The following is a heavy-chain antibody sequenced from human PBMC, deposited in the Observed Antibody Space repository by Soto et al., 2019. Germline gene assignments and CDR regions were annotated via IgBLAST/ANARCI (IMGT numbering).Heavy chain of an antibody. J-gene: IGHJ5*02. V-gene: IGHV3-23*01. CDR1: GFTFSSYA. Sequence: EVQLLESGGGLVQPGGSLSLSCAASGFTFSSYAMSWVRQAPGKGLEWVSAISGSGGSTYYADSVKGQFTVSRDNSKNTLYLQMNSLRAEDTAVYYCAKGGYFLKPLAPWGQGNLVTVYS. CDR3: AKGGYFLKPLAP. D-gene: IGHD3-9*01. CDR2: ISGSGGST.